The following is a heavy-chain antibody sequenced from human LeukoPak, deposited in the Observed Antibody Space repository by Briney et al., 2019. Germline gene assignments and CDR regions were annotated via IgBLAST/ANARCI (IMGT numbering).Heavy chain of an antibody. CDR3: ARDVAYPWYNWFDP. J-gene: IGHJ5*02. Sequence: SETLSLTCTVSGGSISSYYWSWIRQPAGKGLEWIGRIYTSGSTNYSPSLKSRVTISVDTSKNQFSLKLSSVTAADTAVYYCARDVAYPWYNWFDPWGQGTLVTVSS. CDR1: GGSISSYY. CDR2: IYTSGST. V-gene: IGHV4-4*07. D-gene: IGHD2-8*01.